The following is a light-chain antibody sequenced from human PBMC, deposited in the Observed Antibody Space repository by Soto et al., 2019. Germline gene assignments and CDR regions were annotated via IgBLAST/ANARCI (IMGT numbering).Light chain of an antibody. Sequence: EVVMTQSPVTLSVSPGERATLSCRASQNVNSNLAWYRQKPGQALRLLIYGASTRATGIPARFSGSGSGTEFTLTISSLQSEDFAIYYCQQYYSWPPLTFGGGTKVEI. J-gene: IGKJ4*01. CDR1: QNVNSN. CDR2: GAS. CDR3: QQYYSWPPLT. V-gene: IGKV3-15*01.